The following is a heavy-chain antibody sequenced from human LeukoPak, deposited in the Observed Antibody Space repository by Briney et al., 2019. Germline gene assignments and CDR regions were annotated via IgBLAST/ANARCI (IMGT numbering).Heavy chain of an antibody. J-gene: IGHJ4*02. Sequence: GGSLRLSCVASGFTFRNQGMYWVRQAPAKGLEWVAVIRYDGSEKYYADSVRGRFTISRDTSKNTLYLQMNSLRAEDTAVYYCARDLGGKPFDYWGQGTLVTVSS. CDR3: ARDLGGKPFDY. D-gene: IGHD3-16*01. CDR1: GFTFRNQG. CDR2: IRYDGSEK. V-gene: IGHV3-33*07.